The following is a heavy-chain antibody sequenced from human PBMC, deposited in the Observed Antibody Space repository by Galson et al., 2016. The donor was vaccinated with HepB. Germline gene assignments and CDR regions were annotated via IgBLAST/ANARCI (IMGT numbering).Heavy chain of an antibody. CDR2: ISYDGNKK. CDR3: APEDPDIVLVVAANGMGV. CDR1: GFTFSSYD. J-gene: IGHJ6*02. D-gene: IGHD2-15*01. V-gene: IGHV3-30*03. Sequence: SLRLSCAASGFTFSSYDMSWVRQAPGKGLEWVAVISYDGNKKFYAASVRGRFTISRDNSKNTLYLQMNSLRAKDTAIYYCAPEDPDIVLVVAANGMGVWGLGTTVTVSS.